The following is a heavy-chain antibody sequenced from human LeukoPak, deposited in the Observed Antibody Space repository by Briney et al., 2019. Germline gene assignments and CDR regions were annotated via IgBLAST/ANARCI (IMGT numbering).Heavy chain of an antibody. CDR3: ARDQGYYDSSGYYGGYFDY. CDR2: ISSSGSTI. D-gene: IGHD3-22*01. Sequence: GGSLRLSCAASGFTFSDYYMSWIRQAPGKGLEWVSYISSSGSTIYYADSVKGRFTISRDNAKNSLYLQMNSLRAEDTAVYYSARDQGYYDSSGYYGGYFDYWGQGTLVTVSS. V-gene: IGHV3-11*01. J-gene: IGHJ4*02. CDR1: GFTFSDYY.